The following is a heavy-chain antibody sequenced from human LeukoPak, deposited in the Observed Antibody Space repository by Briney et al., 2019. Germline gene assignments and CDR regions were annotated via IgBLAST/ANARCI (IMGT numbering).Heavy chain of an antibody. Sequence: SVKVSCKASGGTFSSYGVSWVRQAPGQGLEWMGGIIPIFGTANYAQKFQGRVTITTDESTSTAYMELSSLRSEDTAVYYCARGSRPYYYYYMDVWGKGTTVTVSS. CDR1: GGTFSSYG. CDR2: IIPIFGTA. CDR3: ARGSRPYYYYYMDV. J-gene: IGHJ6*03. V-gene: IGHV1-69*05.